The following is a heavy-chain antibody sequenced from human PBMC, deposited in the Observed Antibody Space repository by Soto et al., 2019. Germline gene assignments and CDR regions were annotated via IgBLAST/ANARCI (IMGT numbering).Heavy chain of an antibody. J-gene: IGHJ6*03. CDR1: GYTFTSYD. CDR3: ARASNDYGYYYYMDV. V-gene: IGHV1-8*01. CDR2: MNPNSGNT. Sequence: QVPLVQSGAEVKKPGASVKVSCKASGYTFTSYDINWVRQATGQGLEWMGWMNPNSGNTGYAQKFQGRVTMTRNTSISTAYMELSSLRSEDTAVYYCARASNDYGYYYYMDVWGKGTTVTVSS. D-gene: IGHD4-17*01.